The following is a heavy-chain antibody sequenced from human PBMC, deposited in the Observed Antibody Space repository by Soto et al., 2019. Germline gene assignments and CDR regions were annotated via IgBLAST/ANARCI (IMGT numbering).Heavy chain of an antibody. V-gene: IGHV1-18*04. Sequence: ASVKVSCKASGYTFTSYGISWVRQAPGQGLEWMGWISAYNGNTNYAQKLQGRVTMTTDTSTSTAYMELRSLRSDDTAMYYCARDRDIVVVVDATHFDYWGQGTLVTVSS. D-gene: IGHD2-15*01. CDR1: GYTFTSYG. J-gene: IGHJ4*02. CDR3: ARDRDIVVVVDATHFDY. CDR2: ISAYNGNT.